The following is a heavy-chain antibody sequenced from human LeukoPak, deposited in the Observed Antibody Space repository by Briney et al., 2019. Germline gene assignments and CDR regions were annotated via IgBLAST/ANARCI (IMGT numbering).Heavy chain of an antibody. D-gene: IGHD2-15*01. V-gene: IGHV4-38-2*02. J-gene: IGHJ5*02. CDR1: GYFISSGYH. Sequence: PSETLSLTCTVSGYFISSGYHWGWIRQPPGKGLEWIGSIYQSGSTYYNPSLKSRVTISVDTSKNQFSLKLSSVTAADTAVYYCAREDIVVVVAANWFDPWGQGTLVTVSS. CDR3: AREDIVVVVAANWFDP. CDR2: IYQSGST.